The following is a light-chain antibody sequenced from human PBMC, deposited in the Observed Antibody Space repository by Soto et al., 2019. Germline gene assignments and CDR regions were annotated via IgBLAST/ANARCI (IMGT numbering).Light chain of an antibody. Sequence: QSVLTQPASVSGSPGQSITISCTGTSSDVGSYNYVSWYQHHPGKAPKLIIYDVTSRPSGVSIRFSGSKSDNTASLTISGLQPEDEADYHCSSYTTSNTRQIVFGTGTKVTVL. CDR3: SSYTTSNTRQIV. CDR1: SSDVGSYNY. J-gene: IGLJ1*01. V-gene: IGLV2-14*03. CDR2: DVT.